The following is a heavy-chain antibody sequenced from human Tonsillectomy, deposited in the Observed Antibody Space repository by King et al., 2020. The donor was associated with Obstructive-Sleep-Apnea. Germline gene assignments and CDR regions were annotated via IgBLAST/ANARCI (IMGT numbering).Heavy chain of an antibody. CDR1: GYTFTDYY. D-gene: IGHD5-12*01. V-gene: IGHV1-2*02. CDR3: AGDSGYDDNGGY. CDR2: INPNSGGT. Sequence: QVQLVESGAEVKKPGASVKVSCKASGYTFTDYYIHWVRQAPGQGLEWMGWINPNSGGTNYAQKFQGRVTMTRDTSISTAYMELTRLRSDDTAVFYCAGDSGYDDNGGYWGQGTLVTVSS. J-gene: IGHJ4*02.